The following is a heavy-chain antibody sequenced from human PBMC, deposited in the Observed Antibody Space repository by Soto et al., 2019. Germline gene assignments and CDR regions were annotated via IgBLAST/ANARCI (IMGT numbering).Heavy chain of an antibody. CDR2: ISAYNGNT. Sequence: ASVKVSCKASGYTFTSYGISWVRQAPGQGLEWMGWISAYNGNTNYAQKLQGRVTMTTDTSTSTAYMELRSLRSDDTAVYYCARNYDFWSGPNWFDPWGQGTLVTVSS. V-gene: IGHV1-18*01. CDR1: GYTFTSYG. CDR3: ARNYDFWSGPNWFDP. D-gene: IGHD3-3*01. J-gene: IGHJ5*02.